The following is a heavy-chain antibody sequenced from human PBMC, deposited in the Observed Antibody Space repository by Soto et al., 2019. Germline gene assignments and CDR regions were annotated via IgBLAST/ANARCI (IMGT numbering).Heavy chain of an antibody. J-gene: IGHJ6*02. CDR3: ARVRGDGYGSNLYGLDG. V-gene: IGHV4-34*12. Sequence: SVTMSLTCGVGRGSFSGFYWSWLRQTPGGGLEWMCEIIHSGTTNYKPSFQNRVTISINKSTNNFSLKMTSVTTADAAVYYCARVRGDGYGSNLYGLDGCGQGPTISVSS. CDR1: RGSFSGFY. D-gene: IGHD2-2*03. CDR2: IIHSGTT.